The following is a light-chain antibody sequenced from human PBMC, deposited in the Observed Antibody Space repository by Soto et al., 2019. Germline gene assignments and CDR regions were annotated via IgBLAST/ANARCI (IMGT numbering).Light chain of an antibody. CDR1: QSVLYNSNNKNY. Sequence: DIVMTQSPDSLAVSPGERATINCKSSQSVLYNSNNKNYLVWYQQKPGQPPKLLISWASTRESGVPDRFSGSGSGTDFTLTITSLQAEDVAVYYCQQYYSSPWTFGQGTKVEIK. V-gene: IGKV4-1*01. CDR2: WAS. J-gene: IGKJ1*01. CDR3: QQYYSSPWT.